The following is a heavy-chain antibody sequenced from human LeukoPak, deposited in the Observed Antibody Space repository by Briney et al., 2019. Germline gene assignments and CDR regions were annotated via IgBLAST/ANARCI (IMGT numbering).Heavy chain of an antibody. CDR3: ARAPSNYYGSGSYYIIGPYYYYYMDV. Sequence: PSETLSLTCAVYGGSFSGYYWSWLRQPPGKGLEWIGEINHSGSTNYNPSLKSRVTISVDTSKNQFSLKLSSVTAADTAVYYCARAPSNYYGSGSYYIIGPYYYYYMDVWGKGTTVTVSS. J-gene: IGHJ6*03. CDR1: GGSFSGYY. CDR2: INHSGST. D-gene: IGHD3-10*01. V-gene: IGHV4-34*01.